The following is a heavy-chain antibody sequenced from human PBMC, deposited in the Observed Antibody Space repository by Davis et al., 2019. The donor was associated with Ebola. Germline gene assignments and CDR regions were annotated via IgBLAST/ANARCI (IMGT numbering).Heavy chain of an antibody. J-gene: IGHJ4*02. V-gene: IGHV4-59*08. D-gene: IGHD1-26*01. CDR3: ATTFWGGATTNFDS. CDR1: GGSISSYY. Sequence: MPSETLSLTCTVSGGSISSYYWSWIRQPPGKGLEWIGYNYYSGSTNYDPSLKSRFTISVDTAKNQFSLKLSSVTAADTAVYYCATTFWGGATTNFDSWGQGTLVTVSS. CDR2: NYYSGST.